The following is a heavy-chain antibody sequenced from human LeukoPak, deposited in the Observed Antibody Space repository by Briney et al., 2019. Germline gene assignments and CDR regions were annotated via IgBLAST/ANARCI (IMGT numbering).Heavy chain of an antibody. D-gene: IGHD3-22*01. J-gene: IGHJ4*02. V-gene: IGHV4-38-2*02. CDR3: ARYTANTAGYSFDF. CDR1: GYSNSSGYY. CDR2: IHHSGVT. Sequence: SETLSLTCTVSGYSNSSGYYWSWIRQPPGKGLEWIATIHHSGVTYYNPSLKSRVTMSVDTSKNQFSLKLGSVTAASTAVYYCARYTANTAGYSFDFWGQGALVTVSS.